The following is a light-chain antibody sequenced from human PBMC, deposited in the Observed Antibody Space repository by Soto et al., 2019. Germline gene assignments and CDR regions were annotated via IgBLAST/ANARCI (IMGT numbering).Light chain of an antibody. CDR2: EVV. J-gene: IGLJ1*01. CDR1: KNDIGVYDF. CDR3: KSYAGSNTYV. V-gene: IGLV2-8*01. Sequence: QSVLTQPPSASGSPGQSVTISCTGTKNDIGVYDFVSWYQHHPGKAPRLIIYEVVQWPSGVPDRFSGSKSGNMASLTVSGLQAADEADYFCKSYAGSNTYVFGSGTKLTVL.